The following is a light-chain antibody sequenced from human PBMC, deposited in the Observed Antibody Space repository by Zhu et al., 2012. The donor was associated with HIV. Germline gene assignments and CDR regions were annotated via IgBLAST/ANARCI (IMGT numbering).Light chain of an antibody. J-gene: IGKJ1*01. CDR3: QQYNNWPWT. V-gene: IGKV3-15*01. Sequence: EIVMTHSPATLSVSPGERATLSCRASQSVSSNLAWYQHKPGQPPRLLIYGASTRANGIPARFSGSGSGTEFTLTISSMQSEDFAVYCCQQYNNWPWTFGRGTKVEIK. CDR2: GAS. CDR1: QSVSSN.